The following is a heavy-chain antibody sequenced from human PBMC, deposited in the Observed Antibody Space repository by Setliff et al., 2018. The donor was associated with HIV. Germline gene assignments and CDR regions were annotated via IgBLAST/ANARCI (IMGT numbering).Heavy chain of an antibody. CDR1: GYTFTDYY. Sequence: ASVKVSCKASGYTFTDYYMHWVRQAPGQGLEWMGWINPNSGGTNYAQKFQGRVTMTRDTSISTAYMELSRLRSDDTAAYYCARDAGHIVVVVAAYYYYMDVWGKGTTVTVSS. CDR3: ARDAGHIVVVVAAYYYYMDV. V-gene: IGHV1-2*02. CDR2: INPNSGGT. J-gene: IGHJ6*03. D-gene: IGHD2-15*01.